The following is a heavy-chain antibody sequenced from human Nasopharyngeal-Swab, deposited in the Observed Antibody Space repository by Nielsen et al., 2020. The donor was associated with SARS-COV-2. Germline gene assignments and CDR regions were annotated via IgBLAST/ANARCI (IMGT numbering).Heavy chain of an antibody. CDR2: IKQDGSEK. V-gene: IGHV3-7*01. CDR1: GFTFSSYW. Sequence: GESLKISCAASGFTFSSYWMSWVRQAPGKGLEWVANIKQDGSEKYYVDSVKGRFTISRDNAKNSLYLQMNSLRAEDTAVYYCARGPYGDYFDYWGQGTLVTVSS. J-gene: IGHJ4*02. D-gene: IGHD4-17*01. CDR3: ARGPYGDYFDY.